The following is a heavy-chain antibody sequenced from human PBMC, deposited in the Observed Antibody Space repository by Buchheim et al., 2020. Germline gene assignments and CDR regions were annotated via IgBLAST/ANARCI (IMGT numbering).Heavy chain of an antibody. CDR1: GFTFSSYA. J-gene: IGHJ6*02. D-gene: IGHD3-10*01. V-gene: IGHV3-23*01. Sequence: EVQLLESGGGLVQPGGSLRLSCRASGFTFSSYAMSWVRQAPGMGLEWVSTMTSSGGNTYYADSVQGRFTVSRDNSKHTLYLQMISLRAEDTAAYYCAKIGHYYGSGNLYYYYGLDVWGQGTT. CDR2: MTSSGGNT. CDR3: AKIGHYYGSGNLYYYYGLDV.